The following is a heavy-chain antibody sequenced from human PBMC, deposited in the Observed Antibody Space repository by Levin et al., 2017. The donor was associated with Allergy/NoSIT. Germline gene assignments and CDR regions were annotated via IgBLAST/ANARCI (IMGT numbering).Heavy chain of an antibody. V-gene: IGHV3-21*01. Sequence: GESLKISCAASGFTFSGYTLNWVRQAPGKGLEWVSSISSSSTYIYYADSLKGRFTISRDDAQNSLSPQKDHLRVEDTAVYYCASDGSYDTLDIWGQGTMVTVSS. J-gene: IGHJ3*02. CDR3: ASDGSYDTLDI. CDR2: ISSSSTYI. CDR1: GFTFSGYT. D-gene: IGHD6-6*01.